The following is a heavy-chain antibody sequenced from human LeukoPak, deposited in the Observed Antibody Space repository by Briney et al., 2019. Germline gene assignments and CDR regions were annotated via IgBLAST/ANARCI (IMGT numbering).Heavy chain of an antibody. Sequence: SETLSLTCAVYGGSFSGYYWSWIRQPPGKGLEWIGEINHSGSTNYNPSLKSRVTISVDTSKNQFSLKLSSVIAADTAVYYCARGGYDFWSGYYLLYWGQGTLVTVSS. CDR1: GGSFSGYY. CDR3: ARGGYDFWSGYYLLY. J-gene: IGHJ4*02. D-gene: IGHD3-3*01. V-gene: IGHV4-34*01. CDR2: INHSGST.